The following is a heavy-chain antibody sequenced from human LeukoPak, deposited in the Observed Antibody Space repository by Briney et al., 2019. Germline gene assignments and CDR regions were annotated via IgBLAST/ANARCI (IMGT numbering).Heavy chain of an antibody. J-gene: IGHJ4*02. CDR1: GFTFSNYA. CDR3: ARGITVMIVAPAY. D-gene: IGHD3-22*01. V-gene: IGHV3-30*14. CDR2: VSYGGTNK. Sequence: PGRSLRLSCAASGFTFSNYAMHWVRQAPGKGLEWVAVVSYGGTNKYYADSVKGRFTISRDSSKNTVYLHMNNLRAEDTAVYYCARGITVMIVAPAYWGQGTLVTVSS.